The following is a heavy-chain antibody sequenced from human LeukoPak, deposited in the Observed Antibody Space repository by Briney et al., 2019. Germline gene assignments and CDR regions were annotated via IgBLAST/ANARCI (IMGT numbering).Heavy chain of an antibody. CDR3: ARDQYDSSGYYSPKMDY. V-gene: IGHV3-48*01. J-gene: IGHJ4*02. D-gene: IGHD3-22*01. CDR2: ISSSTSTI. Sequence: PGGSLRLSCAASGFTFSSYNMNWVRQAPGKGLEWVSYISSSTSTIYYADSVKGRFTISRDNAKNSLYLQMNSLRAEDTAVYYCARDQYDSSGYYSPKMDYWGQGTLVTVSS. CDR1: GFTFSSYN.